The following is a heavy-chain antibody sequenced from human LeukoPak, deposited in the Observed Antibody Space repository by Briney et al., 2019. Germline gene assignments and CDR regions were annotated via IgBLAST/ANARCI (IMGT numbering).Heavy chain of an antibody. CDR1: GYTFTGYY. D-gene: IGHD3-22*01. CDR3: ARGVVYDSSGYCWFDP. J-gene: IGHJ5*02. Sequence: ASVKVSCKASGYTFTGYYMHWVRQAPGQGLEWMGRINPNSGSTNYAQKFQGRVTMTRDTSISTAYMELSRLRSDDTAVYYCARGVVYDSSGYCWFDPWGQGTLVTVSS. V-gene: IGHV1-2*06. CDR2: INPNSGST.